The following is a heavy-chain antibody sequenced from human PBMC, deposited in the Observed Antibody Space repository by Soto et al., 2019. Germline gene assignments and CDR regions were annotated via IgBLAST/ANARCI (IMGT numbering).Heavy chain of an antibody. J-gene: IGHJ4*02. CDR3: ARGHLGAFDY. D-gene: IGHD1-26*01. CDR1: GFTFSSYA. CDR2: ISYDGSNK. Sequence: QVQLVESGGGVVQPGRSLRLSCAASGFTFSSYAMHWVRQAPGKGLEWVAVISYDGSNKYYADSVKGRFTISRDNSKNTQYLQMNSLRAEDTAVYYCARGHLGAFDYWVQGTLVTVSS. V-gene: IGHV3-30-3*01.